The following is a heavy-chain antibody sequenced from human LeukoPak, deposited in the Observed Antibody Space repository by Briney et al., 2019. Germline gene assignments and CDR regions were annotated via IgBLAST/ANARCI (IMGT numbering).Heavy chain of an antibody. V-gene: IGHV1-2*02. CDR2: INPNSAGT. Sequence: GASVKVSCKASGYTFTGYYMNWVRQAPGQGLEWMGWINPNSAGTNYAQKFQGRVTMTRDTSISTAYMELGRLRSDDTAVYYCARDMVRGSWYMDVWGKGTTVTVSS. CDR1: GYTFTGYY. CDR3: ARDMVRGSWYMDV. D-gene: IGHD3-10*01. J-gene: IGHJ6*03.